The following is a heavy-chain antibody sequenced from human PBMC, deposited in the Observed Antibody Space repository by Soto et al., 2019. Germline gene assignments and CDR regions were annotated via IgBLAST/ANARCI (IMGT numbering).Heavy chain of an antibody. CDR2: ISSSGSTI. Sequence: QVQLVESGGGLVKPGGSLRLSCAASGFTFSDYYMSWIRQAPGKGLEWVSYISSSGSTIYYADSVKGRFTISRDNAKNSLYLQMNSLRAEDTAVCYCARDGTIFGVGVYYYYYYMDVWGKGTTVTVSS. CDR1: GFTFSDYY. V-gene: IGHV3-11*01. J-gene: IGHJ6*03. D-gene: IGHD3-3*01. CDR3: ARDGTIFGVGVYYYYYYMDV.